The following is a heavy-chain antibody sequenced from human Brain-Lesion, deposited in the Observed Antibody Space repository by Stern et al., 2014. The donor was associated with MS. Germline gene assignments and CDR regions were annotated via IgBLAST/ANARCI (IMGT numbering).Heavy chain of an antibody. CDR2: IWYDGSNK. J-gene: IGHJ4*02. V-gene: IGHV3-33*01. Sequence: VHLVESGGGVVQPGRSLRLSCAASGFSFSSFAMHWVRQAPGKGLEWVAVIWYDGSNKYYADSVKGRFTISRANAKTTGFQRMNSLRAEDPAVYYCATVFEYWGQGPLVTVSP. CDR3: ATVFEY. CDR1: GFSFSSFA.